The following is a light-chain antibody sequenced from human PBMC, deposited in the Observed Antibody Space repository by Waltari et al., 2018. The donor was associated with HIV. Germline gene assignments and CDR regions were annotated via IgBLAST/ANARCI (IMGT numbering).Light chain of an antibody. CDR1: NIGYKS. V-gene: IGLV3-9*02. CDR2: SDK. J-gene: IGLJ2*01. CDR3: QVWDTSTV. Sequence: SYELTQPLLVSLDLGKTARITCGGKNIGYKSVHWYQQKTGQAPVLVIYSDKYRPSGIPERFSGSKSGNSATLTITGAQAGDEADYYCQVWDTSTVFGGGTKLTVL.